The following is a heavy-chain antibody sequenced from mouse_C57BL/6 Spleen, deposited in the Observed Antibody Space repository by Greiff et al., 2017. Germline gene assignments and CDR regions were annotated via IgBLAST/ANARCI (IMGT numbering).Heavy chain of an antibody. J-gene: IGHJ3*01. CDR3: ARDPVGFAY. V-gene: IGHV5-4*01. Sequence: EVKLVESGGGLVKPGGSLKLSCAASGFTFSSYAMSWVRQTPEKRLEWVATISDGGSYTYYPDNVKGRFTISRDNAKNNLYLQMSHLKSEDTAMYYCARDPVGFAYWGQGTLVTVSA. D-gene: IGHD1-1*01. CDR2: ISDGGSYT. CDR1: GFTFSSYA.